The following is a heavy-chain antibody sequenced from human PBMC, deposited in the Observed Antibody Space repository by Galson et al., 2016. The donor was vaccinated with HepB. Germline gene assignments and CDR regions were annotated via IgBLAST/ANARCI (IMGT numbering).Heavy chain of an antibody. CDR1: GFTFSSYA. CDR3: AKRGERFVGGKTVCFWDF. Sequence: SLRLSCAASGFTFSSYAMRWVRQAPGKGLEWVSSISGSGGTTDYADSVKGHFTISRDNSKNTLYLQMDSLRAEDTALYYCAKRGERFVGGKTVCFWDFWGQGTLVTVSS. J-gene: IGHJ4*02. D-gene: IGHD3-16*01. V-gene: IGHV3-23*01. CDR2: ISGSGGTT.